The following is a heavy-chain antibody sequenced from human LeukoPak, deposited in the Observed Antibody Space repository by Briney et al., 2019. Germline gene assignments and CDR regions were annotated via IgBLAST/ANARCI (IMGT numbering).Heavy chain of an antibody. D-gene: IGHD3-10*01. J-gene: IGHJ4*02. CDR2: INAGNGNT. CDR3: ALYGSGSYTRDY. V-gene: IGHV1-3*01. Sequence: GASVKVSCKASGYTFTSYAMHWVRQAPGQRLEWMGWINAGNGNTKYSQKFQGRVTITRDTSASTAYMELSSLRSEDTAVYYCALYGSGSYTRDYWGQGTLVTVSS. CDR1: GYTFTSYA.